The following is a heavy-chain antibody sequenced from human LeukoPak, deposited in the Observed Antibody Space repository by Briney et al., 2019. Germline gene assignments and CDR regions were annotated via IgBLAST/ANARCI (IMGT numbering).Heavy chain of an antibody. CDR1: GGSFSGYY. D-gene: IGHD2-21*02. J-gene: IGHJ5*02. CDR2: INHSGST. V-gene: IGHV4-34*01. Sequence: SETLSLTCAVYGGSFSGYYWSRLRQPPGKGLEWIGEINHSGSTNHNPSLKSRVTISVDTSKNQFSLKLSSVTAADTAVYYCARLIPSVVVTASGWFDPWGQGTLVTVSS. CDR3: ARLIPSVVVTASGWFDP.